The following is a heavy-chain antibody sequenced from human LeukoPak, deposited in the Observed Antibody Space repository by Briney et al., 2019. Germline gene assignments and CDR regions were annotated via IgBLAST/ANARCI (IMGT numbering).Heavy chain of an antibody. CDR2: IYTSGST. CDR1: GGSISSGSYY. CDR3: ARSTMVRGTFDY. D-gene: IGHD3-10*01. V-gene: IGHV4-61*02. Sequence: PSETLSLTCTVSGGSISSGSYYWSWVRQPAGKGLEWIGRIYTSGSTNYNPSLKSRVTISVDTSKNQFSLKLSSVTAADTAVYYCARSTMVRGTFDYWGQGTLVTVSS. J-gene: IGHJ4*02.